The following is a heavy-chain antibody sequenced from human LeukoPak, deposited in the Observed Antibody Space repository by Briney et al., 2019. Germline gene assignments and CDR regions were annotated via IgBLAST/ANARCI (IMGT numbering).Heavy chain of an antibody. J-gene: IGHJ3*02. CDR2: ISYDGSNK. Sequence: GGSLRLSCAASGFTFSSYAMHWVRQAPGKGLEWVAVISYDGSNKYYADSVKGRFTISRDNSKNTLYLQMNSLRAEDTAVYYRARRPERYFDWLLFLDAFDIWGQGTMVTVSS. CDR3: ARRPERYFDWLLFLDAFDI. D-gene: IGHD3-9*01. V-gene: IGHV3-30*04. CDR1: GFTFSSYA.